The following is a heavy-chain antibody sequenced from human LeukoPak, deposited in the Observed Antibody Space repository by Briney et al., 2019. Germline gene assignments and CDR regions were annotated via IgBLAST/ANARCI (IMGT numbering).Heavy chain of an antibody. D-gene: IGHD6-13*01. J-gene: IGHJ1*01. CDR2: ISYDGSNK. CDR1: GFTFSSYA. CDR3: ALLGAAGREYFQH. V-gene: IGHV3-30*14. Sequence: GGSLRLSCAASGFTFSSYAMHWVRQAPGKGLEWVAVISYDGSNKYYADSVKGRFTISRDNSKNTLYLQISSLRAEDTAVYYCALLGAAGREYFQHWGQGTLVTVSS.